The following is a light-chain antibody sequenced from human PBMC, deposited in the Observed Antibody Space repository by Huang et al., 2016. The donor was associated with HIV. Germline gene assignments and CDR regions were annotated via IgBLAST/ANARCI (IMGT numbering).Light chain of an antibody. J-gene: IGKJ1*01. CDR1: QSVSSK. Sequence: EIVMTQSPATLSVSPGERATLSCRASQSVSSKVAWYQQKPGQAPRLLIYAASTRATGIPARFSGSWSWTEFTLTISSLQSEDFAVYYCQQYNNWPRTFGQGTKVEIK. V-gene: IGKV3-15*01. CDR2: AAS. CDR3: QQYNNWPRT.